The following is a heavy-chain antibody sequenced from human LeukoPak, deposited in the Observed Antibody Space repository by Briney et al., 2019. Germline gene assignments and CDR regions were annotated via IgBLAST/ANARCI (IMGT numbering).Heavy chain of an antibody. CDR1: GFTFSSYW. Sequence: GGSLRLSCAASGFTFSSYWMHWVRQAPGKGLVGVSRINSDGSSTSYADSVKGRFTISRDNAKNTLYLQMNSLRAEDTAVYYCARALTVADYYFDYWGQGTLVTVSS. J-gene: IGHJ4*02. CDR2: INSDGSST. CDR3: ARALTVADYYFDY. V-gene: IGHV3-74*01. D-gene: IGHD6-19*01.